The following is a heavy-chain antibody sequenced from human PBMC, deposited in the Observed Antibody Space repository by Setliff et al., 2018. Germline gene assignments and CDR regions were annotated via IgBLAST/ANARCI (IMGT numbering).Heavy chain of an antibody. CDR3: ARDHNYAYDY. CDR1: GFTVSSYY. V-gene: IGHV3-66*01. Sequence: GSLRLSCAASGFTVSSYYMTWVRQAPGKGLEWVSVIYSGGSTYYADSVKGRFTISRDNSKNTLYLQMNSLRAEDTAVYYCARDHNYAYDYWGQGTLVTVSS. D-gene: IGHD1-1*01. CDR2: IYSGGST. J-gene: IGHJ4*02.